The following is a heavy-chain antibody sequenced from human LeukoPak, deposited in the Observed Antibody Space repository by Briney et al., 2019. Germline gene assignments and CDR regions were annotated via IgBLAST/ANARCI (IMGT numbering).Heavy chain of an antibody. CDR2: ISGSDDST. CDR3: AKSRSGGGSCYNY. D-gene: IGHD2-15*01. J-gene: IGHJ4*02. CDR1: GFIFSNYA. V-gene: IGHV3-23*01. Sequence: GGSLRLSCAASGFIFSNYAMTWVRQAPGKGLEWVSTISGSDDSTFYADSVRGRFTISRDNSKNTLYLQMNSLRAEDTAVYYCAKSRSGGGSCYNYRGQGTLVTVSS.